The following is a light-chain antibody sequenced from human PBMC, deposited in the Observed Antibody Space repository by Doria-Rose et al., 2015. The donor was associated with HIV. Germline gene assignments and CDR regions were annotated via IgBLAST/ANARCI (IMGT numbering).Light chain of an antibody. V-gene: IGKV4-1*01. Sequence: DIRVTQSPESLGMSLGERATLNCKSNQSLLYTSKNYLAWYQQKPGQPPKLLIYWASTRQSGFPARFSGSGSVTDFTLTISSLEAEDVAVYYCQQYYDTPSFGPGTTVDIK. CDR3: QQYYDTPS. CDR2: WAS. CDR1: QSLLYTSKNY. J-gene: IGKJ3*01.